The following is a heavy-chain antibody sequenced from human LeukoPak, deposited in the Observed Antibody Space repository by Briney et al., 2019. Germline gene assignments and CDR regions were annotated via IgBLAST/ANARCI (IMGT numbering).Heavy chain of an antibody. CDR1: GFTFSSYG. J-gene: IGHJ6*02. CDR3: AKEFSSSSGMDV. CDR2: ISYDGSNK. D-gene: IGHD6-6*01. V-gene: IGHV3-30*18. Sequence: GGSLRLSCAASGFTFSSYGMHWARQSPGKGLEWVAVISYDGSNKYYADSVKGRFTISRDNSKNTLYLQMNSLRAEDTAVYYCAKEFSSSSGMDVWGQGTTVTVSS.